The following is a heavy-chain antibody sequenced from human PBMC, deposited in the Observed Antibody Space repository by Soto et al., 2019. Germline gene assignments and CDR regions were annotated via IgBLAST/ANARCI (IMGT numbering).Heavy chain of an antibody. J-gene: IGHJ4*02. Sequence: SETLSLTCAVYGGSFSGYYWSWIRQPPGKGLEWIGEINHSGSTNYNPSLKGRFTISRDNSKNTLYLQMNSLRAEDTAVYYCAKDPQQLIVYFDYWGQGTQVTVSS. CDR3: AKDPQQLIVYFDY. V-gene: IGHV4-34*10. CDR2: INHSGST. D-gene: IGHD6-13*01. CDR1: GGSFSGYY.